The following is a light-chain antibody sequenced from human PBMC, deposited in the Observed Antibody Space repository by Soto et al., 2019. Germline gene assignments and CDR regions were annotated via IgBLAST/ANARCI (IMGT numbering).Light chain of an antibody. CDR2: AAC. Sequence: DLQMTQSPPSVSASVGDRVTITCRASQGISSWLAWYQQKPGKAPKLLIYAACRYQSGVPSRFSGSGSGTDFTLTISRLKPEDFTTSYCQQANSFPFSFGQGTRLAIK. CDR1: QGISSW. CDR3: QQANSFPFS. J-gene: IGKJ5*01. V-gene: IGKV1-12*02.